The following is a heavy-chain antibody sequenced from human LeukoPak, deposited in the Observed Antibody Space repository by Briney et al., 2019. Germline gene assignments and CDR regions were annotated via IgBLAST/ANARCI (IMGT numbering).Heavy chain of an antibody. J-gene: IGHJ4*02. D-gene: IGHD5-24*01. CDR1: GYSISSGYY. CDR2: INHSGST. CDR3: ARGGLDGFGY. Sequence: SETLSLTCSVSGYSISSGYYWGWIRQPPGKGLEWIGEINHSGSTNYNPSLKSRVTISVDTSKNQFSLKLSSVTAADTAVYYCARGGLDGFGYWGQGTLVTVSS. V-gene: IGHV4-38-2*02.